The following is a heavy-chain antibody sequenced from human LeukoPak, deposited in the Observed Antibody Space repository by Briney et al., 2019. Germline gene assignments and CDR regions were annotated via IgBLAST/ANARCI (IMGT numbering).Heavy chain of an antibody. Sequence: SVKVSCKASGGTFSSYAISWVRQAPGQGLEWMGRIIPILGIANYAQKFQGRVTMTEDTSTDTAYMELSSLRSEDTAVYYCAIAPGFDSSGYYYDRYFDYWGQGTLVTVSS. CDR2: IIPILGIA. D-gene: IGHD3-22*01. CDR1: GGTFSSYA. CDR3: AIAPGFDSSGYYYDRYFDY. V-gene: IGHV1-69*04. J-gene: IGHJ4*02.